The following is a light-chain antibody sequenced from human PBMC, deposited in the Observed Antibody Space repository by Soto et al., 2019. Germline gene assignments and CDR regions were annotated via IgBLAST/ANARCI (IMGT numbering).Light chain of an antibody. CDR2: GAS. Sequence: EIVLTQSPGTLSLSPGERATLSCRASQSVSSNYVVWYQQKPGQAPRLLIYGASRRGTGIPDRFSGGGSGTDFTLTISRLESEDFGVYYCQRLGTFGHGTRLEIK. CDR1: QSVSSNY. J-gene: IGKJ5*01. V-gene: IGKV3-20*01. CDR3: QRLGT.